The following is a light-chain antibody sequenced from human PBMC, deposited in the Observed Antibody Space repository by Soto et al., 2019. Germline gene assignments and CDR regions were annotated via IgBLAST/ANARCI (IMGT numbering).Light chain of an antibody. V-gene: IGKV3-11*01. CDR2: DAS. J-gene: IGKJ1*01. Sequence: EIVLTQSPATLSLSPGERVTLSCRASQSVSSYLAWYQQKPGQAPRLLIYDASNRATGIPARFSGSGSGTEFTLTISSLQSEDFAVCYCQQYNNWPPTFGQGTKVDIK. CDR1: QSVSSY. CDR3: QQYNNWPPT.